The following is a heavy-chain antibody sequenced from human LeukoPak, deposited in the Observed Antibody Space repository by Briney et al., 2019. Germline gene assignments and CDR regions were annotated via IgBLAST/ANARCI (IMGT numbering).Heavy chain of an antibody. V-gene: IGHV3-48*03. J-gene: IGHJ5*02. Sequence: PGGSLRLSCAASGFTFSSYEMNWVRQAPGKGLEWVSYISSTGNTIYYADSVKGRFTISRDNAKNSLYLQMNSLRDEDTAVYYCARWFGESSYNWFDPWGQGTLVTVSS. CDR1: GFTFSSYE. CDR2: ISSTGNTI. CDR3: ARWFGESSYNWFDP. D-gene: IGHD3-10*01.